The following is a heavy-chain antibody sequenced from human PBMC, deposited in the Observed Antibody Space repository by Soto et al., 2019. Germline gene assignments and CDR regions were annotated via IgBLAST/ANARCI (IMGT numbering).Heavy chain of an antibody. V-gene: IGHV1-69*08. Sequence: QVQLVQSGAEVKKPGSSVKVACKDSGGTFSSYSITCVRQSPGHWIEWIGMIIPIFGIDSYAQKFQGRVTHTADESTSTAYMELSRLRSVDTAVYSCAREDRDRATGLVPAAIDGMDVWGQGTTVTVSS. CDR3: AREDRDRATGLVPAAIDGMDV. CDR1: GGTFSSYS. CDR2: IIPIFGID. J-gene: IGHJ6*02. D-gene: IGHD2-2*01.